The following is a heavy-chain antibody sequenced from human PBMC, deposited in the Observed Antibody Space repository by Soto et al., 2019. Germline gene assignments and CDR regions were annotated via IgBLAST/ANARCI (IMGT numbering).Heavy chain of an antibody. CDR2: IYYSGST. J-gene: IGHJ5*02. Sequence: SETLSLTCTVSGGSISSYYWSWIRQPPGKGLEWIGYIYYSGSTNYNPSLKSRVTMSVDTSKNQFSLKLSSVTAADTAVYYCARDGVAAYYSNWFDPWGQGTLVTVSS. V-gene: IGHV4-59*01. D-gene: IGHD6-13*01. CDR3: ARDGVAAYYSNWFDP. CDR1: GGSISSYY.